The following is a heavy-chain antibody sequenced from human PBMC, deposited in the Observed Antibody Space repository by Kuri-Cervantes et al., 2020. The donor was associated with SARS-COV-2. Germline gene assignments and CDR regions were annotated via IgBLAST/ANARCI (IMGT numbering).Heavy chain of an antibody. D-gene: IGHD2-2*02. Sequence: GESLKISCAASEFSFSNYWMTWVRQVPGKGLEWVANIKEDGSQKYYLDSVAGRFTISRDNAKNSLYLQMNSLRAEDTAVYYCARVPNVVPAAIGGGYWGQGTLVTVSS. CDR3: ARVPNVVPAAIGGGY. V-gene: IGHV3-7*01. J-gene: IGHJ4*02. CDR1: EFSFSNYW. CDR2: IKEDGSQK.